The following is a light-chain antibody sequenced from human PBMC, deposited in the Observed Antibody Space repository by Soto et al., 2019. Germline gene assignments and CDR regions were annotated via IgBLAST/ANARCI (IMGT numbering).Light chain of an antibody. J-gene: IGKJ1*01. CDR2: DTS. CDR3: QLYLFWPWS. V-gene: IGKV3-15*01. CDR1: HSVGST. Sequence: ETVLTQSPATLSVSPGESATLSCRASHSVGSTLAWYQQKPGQAPRLLMYDTSTRATGIPARSSGSDSGTELTLPICGLQSVDFAVYSGQLYLFWPWSVGQGT.